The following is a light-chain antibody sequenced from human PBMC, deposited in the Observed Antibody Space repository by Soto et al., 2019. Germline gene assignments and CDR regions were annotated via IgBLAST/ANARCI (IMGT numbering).Light chain of an antibody. Sequence: QLVLTQPPSVSGAPGQRVTISCTGGSSNIGAGYDVHWYQQLPGTAPKLLVSGNTNRPSGVPDRFSGSKSGTSASLAITGLQAEDEADYYCQSFDSSLSGGVFGGGTKLTVL. J-gene: IGLJ3*02. V-gene: IGLV1-40*01. CDR2: GNT. CDR3: QSFDSSLSGGV. CDR1: SSNIGAGYD.